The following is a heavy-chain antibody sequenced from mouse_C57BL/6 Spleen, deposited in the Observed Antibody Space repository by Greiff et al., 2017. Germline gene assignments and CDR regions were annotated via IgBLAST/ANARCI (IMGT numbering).Heavy chain of an antibody. J-gene: IGHJ2*01. V-gene: IGHV1-72*01. CDR2: IDPTSGGT. CDR3: VITTVPYYFDY. D-gene: IGHD1-1*01. Sequence: QVQLQQSGAELVKPGASVKLSCKASGYTFTSYWMHWVKQRPGRGLEWIGRIDPTSGGTKYNEKFKSKATLTVDKPSSTAYMQLSSLTSEDSAVYYCVITTVPYYFDYWGQGTTRPVSS. CDR1: GYTFTSYW.